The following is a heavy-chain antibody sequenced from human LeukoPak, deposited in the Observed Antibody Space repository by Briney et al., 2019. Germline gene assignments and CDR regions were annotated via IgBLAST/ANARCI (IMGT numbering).Heavy chain of an antibody. CDR2: IWYDGSNK. J-gene: IGHJ4*02. D-gene: IGHD3-22*01. V-gene: IGHV3-33*01. CDR3: AREDLYDSSGYSLDY. CDR1: GFTLSSYG. Sequence: GGSLRLSCAASGFTLSSYGMHWVRQAPGKGLEWVAVIWYDGSNKYYADSVKGRFTISRDNSKNTPYLQMNSLRAEDTAVYYCAREDLYDSSGYSLDYWGQGTLVTVSS.